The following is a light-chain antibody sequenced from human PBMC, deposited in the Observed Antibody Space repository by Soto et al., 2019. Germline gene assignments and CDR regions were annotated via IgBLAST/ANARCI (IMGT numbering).Light chain of an antibody. CDR1: QTISSSF. Sequence: EIVLTQSPGTLSLSPGERDTLSCRASQTISSSFLAWYQQKPGQAPRLLIYRASRRAPGIPDRFSGSGSWTAFTLTISRLEPEYFAVYYCHQFGSSPLDTFGPGTKVEIK. J-gene: IGKJ3*01. V-gene: IGKV3-20*01. CDR3: HQFGSSPLDT. CDR2: RAS.